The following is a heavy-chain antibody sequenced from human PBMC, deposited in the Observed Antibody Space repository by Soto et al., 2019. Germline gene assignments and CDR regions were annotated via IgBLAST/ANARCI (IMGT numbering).Heavy chain of an antibody. Sequence: GGSLRLSCAASGFTFSSYSMNWVRQAPGKGLEWVSSISSSSSYIYYADSVKGRFTISRDNAKNSLYLQMNSLRAEDTAVYYCARGGTQLVTLDYWGQGTLVTVSS. CDR1: GFTFSSYS. V-gene: IGHV3-21*01. CDR3: ARGGTQLVTLDY. J-gene: IGHJ4*02. D-gene: IGHD6-13*01. CDR2: ISSSSSYI.